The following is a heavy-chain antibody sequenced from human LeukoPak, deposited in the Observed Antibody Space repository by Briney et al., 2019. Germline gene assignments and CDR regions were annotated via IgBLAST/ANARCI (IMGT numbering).Heavy chain of an antibody. D-gene: IGHD6-19*01. V-gene: IGHV3-66*01. CDR3: ARGATVAGDFDY. CDR1: RLTVSSNY. CDR2: LYSGGDT. J-gene: IGHJ4*02. Sequence: GGSLRLSCTASRLTVSSNYMSWVRQAPEKGLEWVSVLYSGGDTYYADSVKGRFTISRDNSKNSLYLQMNSLRAEDTAVYYCARGATVAGDFDYWGQGTLVTVSS.